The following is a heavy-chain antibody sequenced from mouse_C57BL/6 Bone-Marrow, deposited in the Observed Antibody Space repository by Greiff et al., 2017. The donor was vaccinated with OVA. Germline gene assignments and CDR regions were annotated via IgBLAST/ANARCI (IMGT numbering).Heavy chain of an antibody. J-gene: IGHJ3*01. CDR3: ARGVYYDYDGPFAY. CDR2: INPSTGGT. V-gene: IGHV1-42*01. Sequence: VHVKQSGPELVKPGASVKISCKASGYSFTGYYLNWVKQSPETSLDWIGEINPSTGGTTYNQKFKAKATLTVDKSSSTAYMQLKSLTSEDSAVYYCARGVYYDYDGPFAYWGQGTLVTVSA. CDR1: GYSFTGYY. D-gene: IGHD2-4*01.